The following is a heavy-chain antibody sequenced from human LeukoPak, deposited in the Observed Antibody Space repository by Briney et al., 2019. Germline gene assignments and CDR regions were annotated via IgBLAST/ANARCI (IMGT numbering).Heavy chain of an antibody. CDR3: AKDPDDVLLWFGGKWVGLDV. V-gene: IGHV3-30-3*01. CDR1: GFTFSSYA. Sequence: HPGRSLRLSCAASGFTFSSYAIHWVRQAPGKGLEWVAVISYDGSNKYYADSVKGRFTISRDNSKTKLYLKMNSLRAENTPVYYCAKDPDDVLLWFGGKWVGLDVWGKGTTVTVSS. J-gene: IGHJ6*04. CDR2: ISYDGSNK. D-gene: IGHD3-10*01.